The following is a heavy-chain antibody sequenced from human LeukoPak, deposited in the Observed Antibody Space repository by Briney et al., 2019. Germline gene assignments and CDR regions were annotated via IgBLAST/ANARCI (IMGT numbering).Heavy chain of an antibody. Sequence: SETLSLTCTVSGGSISSSSYYWGWIRQPPGKGLEWIGSIYHSGSTYYNPSLKSRVTISVDTSKNQFSLKLSSVTAADTAVYYCARAPPHWNDGVDYWGQGTLVTVSS. CDR2: IYHSGST. J-gene: IGHJ4*02. D-gene: IGHD1-1*01. CDR1: GGSISSSSYY. CDR3: ARAPPHWNDGVDY. V-gene: IGHV4-39*07.